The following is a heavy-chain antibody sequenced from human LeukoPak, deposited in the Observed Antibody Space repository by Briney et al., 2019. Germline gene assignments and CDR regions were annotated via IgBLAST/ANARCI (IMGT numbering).Heavy chain of an antibody. CDR1: RFTFSNYV. CDR3: VKAHYYDSSGYNPL. D-gene: IGHD3-22*01. J-gene: IGHJ3*01. Sequence: PGRSLRLSCAASRFTFSNYVMHWVRQAPGRGLEWVASISYDATNTYYADSVKGRFTISRHNSKNTLSLQMNSLRAADTAVYYCVKAHYYDSSGYNPLWGQGTTVTVSS. V-gene: IGHV3-30-3*02. CDR2: ISYDATNT.